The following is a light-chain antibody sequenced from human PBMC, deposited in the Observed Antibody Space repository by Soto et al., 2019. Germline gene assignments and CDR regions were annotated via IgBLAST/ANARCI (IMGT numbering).Light chain of an antibody. CDR3: QQYNTSSPLP. CDR1: QSIGIW. J-gene: IGKJ4*01. CDR2: KAS. V-gene: IGKV1-5*03. Sequence: DIQMTQSPSTLSSSVGDRVTITCRASQSIGIWLAWYQQKPGKAPKLLIYKASTLESGVPSRVSASGSGTEFTLNINSLQLDHFPTYSSQQYNTSSPLPFGGGTTVDI.